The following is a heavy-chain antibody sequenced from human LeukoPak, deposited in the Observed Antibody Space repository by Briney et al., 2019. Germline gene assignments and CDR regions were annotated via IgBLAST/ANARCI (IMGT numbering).Heavy chain of an antibody. V-gene: IGHV3-7*01. CDR1: GFTFSNYY. CDR2: INKDGSEK. CDR3: ARDKVTY. J-gene: IGHJ4*02. Sequence: GGSLRLSCAASGFTFSNYYMSWVRQAPGKGLEWVARINKDGSEKYYVDSVKGRFTISRDNAKNSLYLQMNSLRVEDTAVYYCARDKVTYWGRGTLVTVSS.